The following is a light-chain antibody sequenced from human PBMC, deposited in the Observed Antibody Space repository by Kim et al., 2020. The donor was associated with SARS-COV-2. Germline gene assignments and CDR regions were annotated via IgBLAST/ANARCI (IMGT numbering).Light chain of an antibody. CDR2: RGT. CDR3: QSWANNPHMI. Sequence: SPEPTDYVTCSGNRVGVSVACWYQQRPGRSPRLGIYRGTMRHSAIPDRYSGSNSGNTATLTVSRAQAMDEANYYCQSWANNPHMIFGGRTKLTVL. J-gene: IGLJ2*01. CDR1: RVGVSV. V-gene: IGLV3-1*01.